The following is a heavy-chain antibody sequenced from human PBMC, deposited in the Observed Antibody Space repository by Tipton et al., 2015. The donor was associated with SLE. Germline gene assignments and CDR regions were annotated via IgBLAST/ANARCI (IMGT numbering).Heavy chain of an antibody. Sequence: TLSLTCTVSGGSIGRHYWNWIRQAPGKGLEWVAFIYHTGISNSNPPLKSRVTISVDTSKNQFSLKVYSVTAADTAVYYCARAHWERLPPDYFYNYMDVWGKGTTVTVSS. CDR1: GGSIGRHY. J-gene: IGHJ6*03. V-gene: IGHV4-59*11. CDR2: IYHTGIS. CDR3: ARAHWERLPPDYFYNYMDV. D-gene: IGHD1-26*01.